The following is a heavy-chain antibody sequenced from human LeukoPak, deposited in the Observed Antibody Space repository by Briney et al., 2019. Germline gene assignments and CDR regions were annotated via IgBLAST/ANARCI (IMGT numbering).Heavy chain of an antibody. J-gene: IGHJ5*02. CDR1: GFTLNDYA. D-gene: IGHD1-26*01. V-gene: IGHV3-43*02. CDR3: AKGVRSGTYYNCYDP. Sequence: GGSLRLSCVASGFTLNDYALHWVRQAPGKGLEWISLISGDGDSTYYADSVKGRFTISRDNSKNSLYLQMSSLRAEDTAVYYCAKGVRSGTYYNCYDPWGQGALVTVSS. CDR2: ISGDGDST.